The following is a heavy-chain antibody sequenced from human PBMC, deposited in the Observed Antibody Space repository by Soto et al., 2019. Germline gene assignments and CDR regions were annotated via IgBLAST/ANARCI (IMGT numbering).Heavy chain of an antibody. D-gene: IGHD2-15*01. Sequence: QVQLVESGGGLVPPGGSLRLSCAGSGFTFADSYMSWIRQAPGKGLEWLSYISPGSRYAAYADSVKGRFTISRDNAKRSLYLQRMSLTAEDTAIYYCVRGGGGGLFDPWGQGTMVTVSS. CDR1: GFTFADSY. J-gene: IGHJ5*02. CDR2: ISPGSRYA. CDR3: VRGGGGGLFDP. V-gene: IGHV3-11*06.